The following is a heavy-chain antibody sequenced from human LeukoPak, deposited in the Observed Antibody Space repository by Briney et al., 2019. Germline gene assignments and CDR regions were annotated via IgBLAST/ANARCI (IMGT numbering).Heavy chain of an antibody. CDR2: IKHDGSQK. CDR3: ARDQYDTWSRRGNFDS. J-gene: IGHJ4*02. CDR1: GFTFSSYW. D-gene: IGHD3-3*01. Sequence: GSLRLSCAASGFTFSSYWMSWVRQAPGKGLEWVANIKHDGSQKNYVDSVKGRFTISRDNTKNSLYLQMNSLRAEDTAVFYCARDQYDTWSRRGNFDSWGQGTLVIVSS. V-gene: IGHV3-7*03.